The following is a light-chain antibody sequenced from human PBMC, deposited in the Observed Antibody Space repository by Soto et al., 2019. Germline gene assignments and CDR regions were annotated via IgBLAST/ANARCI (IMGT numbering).Light chain of an antibody. CDR2: GVS. Sequence: DIQMTQSPSTLSASVGDRVTITCRASEIISRWLAWYQQKPGKAPKLLIYGVSTLESGVPSRFSGSGSGTEFTLTISSLQPDDFATYFCQQYNSYSLTFGGGTKVEIK. J-gene: IGKJ4*01. CDR1: EIISRW. V-gene: IGKV1-5*01. CDR3: QQYNSYSLT.